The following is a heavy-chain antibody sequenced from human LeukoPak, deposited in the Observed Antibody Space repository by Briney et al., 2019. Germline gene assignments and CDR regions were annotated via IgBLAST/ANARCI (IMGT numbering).Heavy chain of an antibody. D-gene: IGHD4-17*01. Sequence: GGSLRLSRAASGFTFSSYAMHWVRQAPGKGLEWVAVISYDGSNKYYADSVKGRFTISRDNSKNTLYLQMNSLRAEDTAVYYCAREVNGDYGGGLDYWGQGTLVTVSS. CDR2: ISYDGSNK. V-gene: IGHV3-30-3*01. CDR3: AREVNGDYGGGLDY. CDR1: GFTFSSYA. J-gene: IGHJ4*02.